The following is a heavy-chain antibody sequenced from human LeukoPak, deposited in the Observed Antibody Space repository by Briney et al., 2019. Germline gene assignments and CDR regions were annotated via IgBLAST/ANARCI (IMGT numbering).Heavy chain of an antibody. V-gene: IGHV3-7*01. J-gene: IGHJ4*02. CDR2: IKQDGSDK. Sequence: GGSLRLSCAASGFTFSSYAVSWVRQAPGQGLEWVANIKQDGSDKSYVDSVKGRFTISRDNAKNSLYLQMNSLRVEDTAVYYCARARTSGDEALAGNYWGQGTLVTVSS. D-gene: IGHD6-19*01. CDR1: GFTFSSYA. CDR3: ARARTSGDEALAGNY.